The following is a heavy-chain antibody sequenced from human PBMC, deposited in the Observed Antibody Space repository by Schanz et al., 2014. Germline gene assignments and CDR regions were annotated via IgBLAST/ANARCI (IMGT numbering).Heavy chain of an antibody. V-gene: IGHV3-30*18. CDR3: AKERDITGKAPRAG. CDR2: ISYDGNEK. D-gene: IGHD1-20*01. J-gene: IGHJ4*02. Sequence: QVQLVESGGGVVQPGRSLRLSCAASGFTFSSYLMSWVRQAPGKGLEWVAFISYDGNEKHYPDSVKGRFTISRDNSRNTLFLQMESLRTEDTAVYHCAKERDITGKAPRAGWGQGTLVTVSS. CDR1: GFTFSSYL.